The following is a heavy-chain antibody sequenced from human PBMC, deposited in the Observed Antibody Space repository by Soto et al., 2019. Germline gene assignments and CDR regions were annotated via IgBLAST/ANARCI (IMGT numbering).Heavy chain of an antibody. CDR1: GGSVSSGSYY. V-gene: IGHV4-61*03. CDR3: ARDPIYYDSTGYGVWFDP. J-gene: IGHJ5*02. Sequence: SETLSLTCTVSGGSVSSGSYYWNWVRQPPGKGLEWIGYVYYTGSTNYNPSLKSRVTISVDTSKNHFSLKLDSVTAADTAVYYCARDPIYYDSTGYGVWFDPWGQGTLVTVSS. D-gene: IGHD3-22*01. CDR2: VYYTGST.